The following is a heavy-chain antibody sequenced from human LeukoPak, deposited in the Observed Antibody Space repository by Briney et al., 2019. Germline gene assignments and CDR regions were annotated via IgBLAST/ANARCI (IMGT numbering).Heavy chain of an antibody. CDR3: ARGWSGSYYSHYYYYMDV. CDR2: INPNSGGT. J-gene: IGHJ6*03. Sequence: ASVKVSCKASGYTFTGYYMHWVRQAPGQGLEWMGWINPNSGGTNYAQKFQGRVTMARDTSISTAYMELSRLRSDDTAVYYCARGWSGSYYSHYYYYMDVWGKGTTVTVSS. V-gene: IGHV1-2*02. D-gene: IGHD1-26*01. CDR1: GYTFTGYY.